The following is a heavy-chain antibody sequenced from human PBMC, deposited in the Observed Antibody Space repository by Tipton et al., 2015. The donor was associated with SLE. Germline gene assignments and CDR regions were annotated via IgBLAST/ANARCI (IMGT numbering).Heavy chain of an antibody. V-gene: IGHV1-3*01. J-gene: IGHJ4*02. CDR2: INAGNGNT. Sequence: QLVQSGAEVKKPGASVKVSCKASGYTFTNYALHWVRQAPGHGLEWMGWINAGNGNTKYSQKFQGRVTITRDTSANTAYIEVTSLISEDTAVYYCARGLEGYWGQGTLVTVSS. D-gene: IGHD1-1*01. CDR3: ARGLEGY. CDR1: GYTFTNYA.